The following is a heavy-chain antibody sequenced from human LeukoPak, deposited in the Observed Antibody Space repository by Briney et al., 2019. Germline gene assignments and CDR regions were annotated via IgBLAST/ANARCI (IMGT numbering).Heavy chain of an antibody. CDR2: INHSGST. Sequence: PSETLSLTCTVSGGSISSGSYYWSWIRQPPGKGLEWIGEINHSGSTNYNPSLKSRVTISVDTSKNQFSLKLSSVTAADTAVYYCVRTYYYGSGSYYNQRPYGYWGQGTLVTVSS. CDR3: VRTYYYGSGSYYNQRPYGY. CDR1: GGSISSGSYY. J-gene: IGHJ4*02. V-gene: IGHV4-39*07. D-gene: IGHD3-10*01.